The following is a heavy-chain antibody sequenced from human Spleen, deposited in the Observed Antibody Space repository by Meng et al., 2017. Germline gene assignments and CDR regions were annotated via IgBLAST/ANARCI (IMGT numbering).Heavy chain of an antibody. D-gene: IGHD2-21*01. CDR2: IYYSGTT. J-gene: IGHJ4*02. CDR1: GGSISSYY. CDR3: TKNDFYCLGY. V-gene: IGHV4-59*12. Sequence: SETLSLTCTVSGGSISSYYWSWIRQPPGKGLKWIGYIYYSGTTNYNPSLKSRITISVDKPKNQFSLTLSSVTAADTAVYYCTKNDFYCLGYWGQGTLVTVSS.